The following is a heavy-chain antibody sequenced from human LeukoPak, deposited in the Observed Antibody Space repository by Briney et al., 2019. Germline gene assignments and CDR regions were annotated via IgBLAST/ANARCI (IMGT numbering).Heavy chain of an antibody. CDR2: IYYSGST. Sequence: SQTLSLTCSVSGGSISSGNYYWTWIRQPPEKGREWIGYIYYSGSTYYHPSLKSRINISVDTSKNQFSLKLSSVTAADTAVYYCARGPKNSGSSFDPWGQGTLVTVSS. CDR1: GGSISSGNYY. V-gene: IGHV4-30-4*08. D-gene: IGHD1-7*01. CDR3: ARGPKNSGSSFDP. J-gene: IGHJ5*02.